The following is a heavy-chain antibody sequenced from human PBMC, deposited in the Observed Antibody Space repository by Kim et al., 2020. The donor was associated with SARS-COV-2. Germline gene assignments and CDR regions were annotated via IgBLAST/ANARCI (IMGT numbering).Heavy chain of an antibody. Sequence: DSGEGRFTVSRDNAKNTLYLQMNSLRAEDTAVYYCARDPDSGGYSDVDYWGQGTLVTVSS. CDR3: ARDPDSGGYSDVDY. J-gene: IGHJ4*02. V-gene: IGHV3-74*01. D-gene: IGHD3-22*01.